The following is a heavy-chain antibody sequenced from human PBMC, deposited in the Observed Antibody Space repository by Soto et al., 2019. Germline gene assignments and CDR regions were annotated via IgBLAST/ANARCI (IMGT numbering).Heavy chain of an antibody. Sequence: SETLSLTCTVSGGSISSYYWSWIRQPPGKGLEWIGYIYYSGSTNYNPSLKSRVTISVDTSKNQFSLKLSSVTAADTAVYYCARVGVPAAIRLQNWFDPWGQGTLVTVSS. V-gene: IGHV4-59*01. CDR2: IYYSGST. J-gene: IGHJ5*02. CDR1: GGSISSYY. D-gene: IGHD2-2*01. CDR3: ARVGVPAAIRLQNWFDP.